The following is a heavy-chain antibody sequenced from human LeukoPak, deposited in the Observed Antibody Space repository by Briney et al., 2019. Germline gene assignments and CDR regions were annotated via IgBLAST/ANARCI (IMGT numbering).Heavy chain of an antibody. CDR2: ISGDGDTT. J-gene: IGHJ6*03. V-gene: IGHV3-43*02. D-gene: IGHD6-19*01. Sequence: QPGGSLRLSCAASGFTFSSYAMSWVRQAPGKGLEWVSLISGDGDTTYYADSVKGRSTISRDNSKNSLYLQMNSLRTEDTALYYCAKDFRGSSGWYNYYYYMDVWGKGTTVTVSS. CDR1: GFTFSSYA. CDR3: AKDFRGSSGWYNYYYYMDV.